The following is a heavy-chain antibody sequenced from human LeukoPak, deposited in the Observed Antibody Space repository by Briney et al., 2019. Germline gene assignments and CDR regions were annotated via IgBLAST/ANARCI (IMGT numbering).Heavy chain of an antibody. V-gene: IGHV3-30*02. CDR2: IRYDGSNK. CDR3: AKEIMVRGVPRFSYYYYMDV. Sequence: GGSLRLSCAASGFTFSSYGMHWVRQAPGKGLEWVAFIRYDGSNKYYADSVKGRFTISTDNSKNTLYLQMNSLRAEDTAVYYCAKEIMVRGVPRFSYYYYMDVWGKGTTVTISS. D-gene: IGHD3-10*01. CDR1: GFTFSSYG. J-gene: IGHJ6*03.